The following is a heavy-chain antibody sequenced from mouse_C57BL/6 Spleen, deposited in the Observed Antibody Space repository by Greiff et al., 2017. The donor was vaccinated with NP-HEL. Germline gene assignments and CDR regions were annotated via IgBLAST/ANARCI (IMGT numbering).Heavy chain of an antibody. CDR1: GFTFSSYG. V-gene: IGHV5-6*01. CDR2: ISSGGSYT. Sequence: EVQVVESGGDLVKPGGSLKLSCAASGFTFSSYGMSWVRQTPDKRLEWVATISSGGSYTYYPDSVKGRFTISRDNAKNTLYLQMSSLKSEDTAMYYCARQGLLPFDYWGQGTTLTVSS. CDR3: ARQGLLPFDY. J-gene: IGHJ2*01. D-gene: IGHD6-1*01.